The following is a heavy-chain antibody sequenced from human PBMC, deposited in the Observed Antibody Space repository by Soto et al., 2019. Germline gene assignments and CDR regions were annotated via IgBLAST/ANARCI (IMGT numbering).Heavy chain of an antibody. D-gene: IGHD5-18*01. V-gene: IGHV1-69*13. Sequence: SVKVSCKASGGTFSSYAISWVRQAPGQGLEWMGGSIPIFGTANYAQKFQGRVTITADESTSTAYMELSSLRSEDTAVYYCARDGDTAMTGSDAFDIWGQGTMVTVSS. CDR2: SIPIFGTA. J-gene: IGHJ3*02. CDR1: GGTFSSYA. CDR3: ARDGDTAMTGSDAFDI.